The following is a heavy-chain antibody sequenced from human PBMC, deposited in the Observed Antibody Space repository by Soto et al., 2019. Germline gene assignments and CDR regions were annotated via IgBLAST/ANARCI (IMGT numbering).Heavy chain of an antibody. CDR1: EFTFSSYS. J-gene: IGHJ6*02. V-gene: IGHV3-48*02. CDR3: ARDYDFWSGYHYHYGMDV. CDR2: ISSSSSTI. Sequence: PWGSLILCSAASEFTFSSYSMNWVRQAPGKGLEWVSYISSSSSTIYYADSVKGRFTISRDNAKNSLYLQMNSLRDEDTAVYYCARDYDFWSGYHYHYGMDVWGQGTPVTVSS. D-gene: IGHD3-3*01.